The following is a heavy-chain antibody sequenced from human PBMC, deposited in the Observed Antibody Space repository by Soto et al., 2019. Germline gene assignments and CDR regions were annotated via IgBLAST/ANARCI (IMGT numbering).Heavy chain of an antibody. CDR3: VHVAPPSIARPLTCSFDY. D-gene: IGHD2-15*01. CDR1: GCQLTTSGVL. Sequence: QITLKEYGPTLVKPTQSLTLTCTFSGCQLTTSGVLVGWIRQPPGKALEWLALIYWDDDTRYSPSLNNRLTITEDTSKNQVVLRLTNVDPVDTVTYYCVHVAPPSIARPLTCSFDYWCQGRLVTVSS. CDR2: IYWDDDT. J-gene: IGHJ4*02. V-gene: IGHV2-5*02.